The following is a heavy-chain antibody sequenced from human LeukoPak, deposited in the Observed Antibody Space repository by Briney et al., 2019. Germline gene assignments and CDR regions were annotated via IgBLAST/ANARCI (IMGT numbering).Heavy chain of an antibody. CDR2: ISTTGTI. CDR1: GFTFSRFN. V-gene: IGHV3-48*01. CDR3: AKPLYGDYAPLDAFDI. D-gene: IGHD4-17*01. J-gene: IGHJ3*02. Sequence: GGSLRLSCAASGFTFSRFNMNWLRQAPGKGLEWLSYISTTGTIYYAESVKGRFSISRDNSKNTLYLQMNSLRAEDTAVYYCAKPLYGDYAPLDAFDIWGQGTMVTVSS.